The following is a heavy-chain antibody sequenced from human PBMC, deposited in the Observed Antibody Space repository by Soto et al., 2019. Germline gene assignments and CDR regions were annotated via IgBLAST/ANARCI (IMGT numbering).Heavy chain of an antibody. D-gene: IGHD5-18*01. Sequence: EVHLWESGGDLVQPGGSLRVSCVGSGYTFRSRAMSWVRQSPGKGLEWVSGIDGGGTTDYADSVKCRFTISRENSQDTLYMQMNSLRAEDTAVYYCATLLGFSYGGSWYSHVADYWGQGTLVTVSS. CDR3: ATLLGFSYGGSWYSHVADY. CDR1: GYTFRSRA. CDR2: IDGGGTT. V-gene: IGHV3-23*01. J-gene: IGHJ4*02.